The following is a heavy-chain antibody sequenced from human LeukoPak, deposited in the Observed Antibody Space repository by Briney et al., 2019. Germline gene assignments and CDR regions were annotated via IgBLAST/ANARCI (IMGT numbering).Heavy chain of an antibody. CDR2: IIPIFGTA. CDR1: GGTFSSYA. V-gene: IGHV1-69*06. D-gene: IGHD5-18*01. CDR3: ARDRYTAMAFDY. J-gene: IGHJ4*02. Sequence: ASVKVSCKASGGTFSSYAISWVRQAPGQGLEWMGGIIPIFGTANYAQKFQGRVTITADKSTSTAYMELSSLRSEDTAVYYCARDRYTAMAFDYWGQGTLVTVSS.